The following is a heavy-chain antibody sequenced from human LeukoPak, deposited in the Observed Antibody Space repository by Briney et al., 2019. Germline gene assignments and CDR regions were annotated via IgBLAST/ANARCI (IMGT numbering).Heavy chain of an antibody. CDR2: IKQDGSEE. V-gene: IGHV3-7*01. J-gene: IGHJ4*02. CDR3: ARDSVIYGY. D-gene: IGHD3/OR15-3a*01. CDR1: GLTFSSYW. Sequence: GGSLRLSCAASGLTFSSYWMSWVRQAPGKGLEWVANIKQDGSEEYYVDSVKGRFTISRDNAKNSLYLQMNSLRAEDTAVYYCARDSVIYGYWGQGTLVTVSS.